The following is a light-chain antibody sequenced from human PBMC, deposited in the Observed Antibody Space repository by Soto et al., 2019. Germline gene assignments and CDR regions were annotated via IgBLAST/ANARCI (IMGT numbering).Light chain of an antibody. V-gene: IGLV2-23*02. CDR3: CSRL. CDR2: EVA. CDR1: STDPATYDL. Sequence: QSALTQPASVSGSPGLSITISCTGTSTDPATYDLVSWYQQHPGKAPQLIIYEVAKRPSGVSARFSGSQSGDTASLTISGLQAADEAYYYCCSRLFGGGTKVTVL. J-gene: IGLJ2*01.